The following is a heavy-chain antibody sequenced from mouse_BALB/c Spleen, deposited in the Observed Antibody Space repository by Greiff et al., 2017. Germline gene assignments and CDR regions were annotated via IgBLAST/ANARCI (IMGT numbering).Heavy chain of an antibody. CDR3: ARYGNYWYFDV. V-gene: IGHV3-5*02. D-gene: IGHD2-10*02. CDR1: GISITTGNYR. CDR2: IYYSGTI. Sequence: EVQLQQSGPGLVKPSQTVSLTCTVTGISITTGNYRWSWIRQFPGNKLEWIGYIYYSGTITYNPSLTSRTTITRDTSKNQFFLEMNSLTAEDTATYYCARYGNYWYFDVWGAGTTVTVSS. J-gene: IGHJ1*01.